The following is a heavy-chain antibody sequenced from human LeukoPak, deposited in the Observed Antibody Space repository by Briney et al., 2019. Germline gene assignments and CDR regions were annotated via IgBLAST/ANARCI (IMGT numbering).Heavy chain of an antibody. V-gene: IGHV3-23*01. Sequence: GGSLRFSCAASGFPFSSHAMSWVRQPPGKGLEWVAAISNGKTYYADSVRGRFAISRDDSTNTVYLHMNSLRDEDTALYNCVRVAGYCAPVCVKTNWFDPWGQGTLVTVSS. CDR3: VRVAGYCAPVCVKTNWFDP. CDR2: ISNGKT. D-gene: IGHD2-15*01. J-gene: IGHJ5*02. CDR1: GFPFSSHA.